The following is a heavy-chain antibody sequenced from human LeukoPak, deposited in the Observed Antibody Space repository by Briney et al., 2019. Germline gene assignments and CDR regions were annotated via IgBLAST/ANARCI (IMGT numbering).Heavy chain of an antibody. CDR3: ARVGGDSSGDITADY. CDR2: IYYSGST. J-gene: IGHJ4*02. V-gene: IGHV4-39*01. CDR1: GGSISSSSYY. D-gene: IGHD3-22*01. Sequence: PSETLSLTCTVSGGSISSSSYYWGWIRQSPGKGLEWIGSIYYSGSTYYNPSLKSRVTISVDTSKNQFSLKLSSVTAADTAVYYCARVGGDSSGDITADYWGQGTLVTVSS.